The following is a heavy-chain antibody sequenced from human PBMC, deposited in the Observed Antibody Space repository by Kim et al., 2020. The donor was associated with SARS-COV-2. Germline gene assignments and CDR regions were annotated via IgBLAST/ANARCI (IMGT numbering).Heavy chain of an antibody. Sequence: YYADSVKGRFTISRDNSKNTLYLQMNRLRAEATAVYYCAKVTDRSSSFDYWGHGTLVTVS. CDR3: AKVTDRSSSFDY. D-gene: IGHD6-6*01. V-gene: IGHV3-30*02. J-gene: IGHJ4*01.